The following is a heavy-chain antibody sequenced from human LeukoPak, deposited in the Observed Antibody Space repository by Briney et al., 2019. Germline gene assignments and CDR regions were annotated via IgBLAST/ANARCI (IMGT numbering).Heavy chain of an antibody. D-gene: IGHD3/OR15-3a*01. CDR2: SYYSGNT. V-gene: IGHV4-39*01. CDR3: ARQTGSGLFILP. J-gene: IGHJ4*02. Sequence: PSETLSLTCTVSGGSISSSSYYWGWIRQPPGKGLEWIGSSYYSGNTYYNPSLKSRVTISLDTSKNQFSLKLTSVTAADTAVYYCARQTGSGLFILPGGQGTLVTVSS. CDR1: GGSISSSSYY.